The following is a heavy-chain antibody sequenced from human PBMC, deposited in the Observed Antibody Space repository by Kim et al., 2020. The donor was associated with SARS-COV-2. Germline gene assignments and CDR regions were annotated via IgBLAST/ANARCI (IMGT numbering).Heavy chain of an antibody. J-gene: IGHJ5*01. V-gene: IGHV4-38-2*02. CDR3: ARTSSHSSGCYVFDS. Sequence: SETLSLTCTVSGYSISSCYYCGLSRPPPGKRLEWSGSIYHGGSTYYNPSLKSRAITSEDTTNKHFSLKMSAMTAAATAEYYCARTSSHSSGCYVFDSW. CDR2: IYHGGST. D-gene: IGHD3-22*01. CDR1: GYSISSCYY.